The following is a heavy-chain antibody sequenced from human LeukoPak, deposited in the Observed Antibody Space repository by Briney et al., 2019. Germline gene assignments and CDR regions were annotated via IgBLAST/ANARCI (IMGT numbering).Heavy chain of an antibody. D-gene: IGHD3-3*01. CDR1: GSTFSSYG. CDR2: IRYDGSNK. Sequence: GGSLRLSCAASGSTFSSYGMHWVRQAPGKGPEWVAFIRYDGSNKYYADSVKGRFTISRDNSKNTLYLQMNSLRAEDTAVYYCARPSGRFLEWLLSTLDYWGQGTLVTVSS. CDR3: ARPSGRFLEWLLSTLDY. V-gene: IGHV3-30*02. J-gene: IGHJ4*02.